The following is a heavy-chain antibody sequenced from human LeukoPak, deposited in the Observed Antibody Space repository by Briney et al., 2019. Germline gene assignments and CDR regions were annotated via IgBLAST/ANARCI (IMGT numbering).Heavy chain of an antibody. D-gene: IGHD3-10*01. J-gene: IGHJ4*02. CDR2: INHSGST. Sequence: SETLSLTCTVSGGSISSYYWSWIRQPPGKGLEWIGEINHSGSTNYNPSLKSRVTISVDTSKNQFSLKLSSVTAADTAVYYCARRSMVRGPLGYWGQGTLVTVSS. V-gene: IGHV4-34*01. CDR3: ARRSMVRGPLGY. CDR1: GGSISSYY.